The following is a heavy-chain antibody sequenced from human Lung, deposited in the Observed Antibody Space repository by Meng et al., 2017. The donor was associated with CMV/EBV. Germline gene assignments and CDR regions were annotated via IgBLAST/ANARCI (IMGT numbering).Heavy chain of an antibody. CDR1: GYSFTTHW. CDR3: ARQDSYTNYYFDL. Sequence: GESXKISCKGSGYSFTTHWIGWVRQMPGKGLEWMGVIYPGDSDTTYSPSFQGRVTISADKSITTAYVQLRSLKASDTAVYYCARQDSYTNYYFDLWGRGTLVTVSS. J-gene: IGHJ4*02. V-gene: IGHV5-51*01. CDR2: IYPGDSDT. D-gene: IGHD4-11*01.